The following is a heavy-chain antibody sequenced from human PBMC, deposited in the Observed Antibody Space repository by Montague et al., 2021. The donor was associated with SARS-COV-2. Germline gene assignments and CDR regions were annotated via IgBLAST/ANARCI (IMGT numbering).Heavy chain of an antibody. CDR3: APSIKRRRSGSCDGRNCCHFDS. CDR2: IYWDDDR. J-gene: IGHJ5*01. D-gene: IGHD3-3*02. Sequence: PALVKPTQTLTLTCTFSGFSLSTSGVGVAWIHQPPGKALEWLAIIYWDDDRRYSPSLKSGLTITKDTPKNQVVLTMTDMDPGDTATYYCAPSIKRRRSGSCDGRNCCHFDSWGQGTLVTVSS. CDR1: GFSLSTSGVG. V-gene: IGHV2-5*02.